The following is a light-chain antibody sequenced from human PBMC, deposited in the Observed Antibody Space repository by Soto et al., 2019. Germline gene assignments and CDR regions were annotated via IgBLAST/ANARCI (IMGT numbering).Light chain of an antibody. J-gene: IGLJ2*01. CDR2: DVR. CDR3: SSYTTSSTVI. V-gene: IGLV2-14*01. CDR1: NSDVGNYNY. Sequence: QSVLTQPASVSGSPGQSVTISCTGTNSDVGNYNYVTWYQQHPGKAPKRMIYDVRNRPSGVSNRFSGSKSGNTASLTISGLQAEDEADYYCSSYTTSSTVIFGGGTKVTVL.